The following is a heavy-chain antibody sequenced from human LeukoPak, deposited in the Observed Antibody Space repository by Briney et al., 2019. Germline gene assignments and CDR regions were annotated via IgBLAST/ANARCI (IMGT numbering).Heavy chain of an antibody. D-gene: IGHD5-24*01. Sequence: GGSLRLSCAASGFTFSTSWMTWVRQAPGKGLEWVANINGDGSLNGHVASVKGRFTISRDNAKNSVYLQMNSLIAEDTAVYYCAKSGYNRFDYWGQGTLVTVSS. J-gene: IGHJ4*02. CDR1: GFTFSTSW. V-gene: IGHV3-7*03. CDR2: INGDGSLN. CDR3: AKSGYNRFDY.